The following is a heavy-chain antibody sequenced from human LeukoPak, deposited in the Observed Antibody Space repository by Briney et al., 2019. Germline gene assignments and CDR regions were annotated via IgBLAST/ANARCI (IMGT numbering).Heavy chain of an antibody. CDR3: ARVPNDFWSGRPSGYYFDY. V-gene: IGHV4-34*01. D-gene: IGHD3-3*01. J-gene: IGHJ4*02. CDR2: INHSGST. CDR1: GGSFSGYY. Sequence: PSETLSLTCAVYGGSFSGYYWSWIRQPPGKGLEWIGEINHSGSTNYNPSLKSRVTISVDTSKNQFSLKLSSVTAADTAVYYCARVPNDFWSGRPSGYYFDYWGQGSLVTVSS.